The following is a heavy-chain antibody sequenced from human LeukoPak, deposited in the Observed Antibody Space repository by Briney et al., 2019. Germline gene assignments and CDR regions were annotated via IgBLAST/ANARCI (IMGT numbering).Heavy chain of an antibody. J-gene: IGHJ4*02. Sequence: SETLSLTCTVSGGSISSYYWSWIRQPAGKGLEWIGRIYTSGSTNYNPSLKSRVTMSVDTSKNQFSLKLSSVTAADTAVYYCAVDYYDSSGYYDNFDYWGQGTLVTVSS. CDR1: GGSISSYY. CDR3: AVDYYDSSGYYDNFDY. V-gene: IGHV4-4*07. CDR2: IYTSGST. D-gene: IGHD3-22*01.